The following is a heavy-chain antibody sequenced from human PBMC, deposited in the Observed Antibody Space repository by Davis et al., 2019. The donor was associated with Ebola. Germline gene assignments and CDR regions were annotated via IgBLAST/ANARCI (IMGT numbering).Heavy chain of an antibody. J-gene: IGHJ4*02. CDR3: AKVDYGDY. D-gene: IGHD3-16*01. V-gene: IGHV3-23*01. CDR2: MSGSGGST. Sequence: GESLKISCSASGFTLSSYAMNWVRQAPGKGLEWVSGMSGSGGSTYYAGSVKGRFTISRGNSKNTLYLQMDSLRAEDTAIYFCAKVDYGDYWGQGTLATVSS. CDR1: GFTLSSYA.